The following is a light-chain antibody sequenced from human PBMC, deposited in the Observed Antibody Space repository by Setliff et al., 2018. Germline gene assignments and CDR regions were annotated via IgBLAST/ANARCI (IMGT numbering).Light chain of an antibody. J-gene: IGLJ1*01. CDR2: SNH. CDR3: QSYAGGWGGYV. Sequence: QSVLTQPPSVSGAPGQRVAISCTGNNSNIGAGFGVHWYQQLPRTAPKLLIYSNHYRPTGVPDRFSGSKSGTSASLAITGLQAEDEDDYYCQSYAGGWGGYVFGGGTKVTVL. CDR1: NSNIGAGFG. V-gene: IGLV1-40*01.